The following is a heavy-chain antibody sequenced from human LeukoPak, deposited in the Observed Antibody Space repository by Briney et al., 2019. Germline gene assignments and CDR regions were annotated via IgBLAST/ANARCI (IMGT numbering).Heavy chain of an antibody. V-gene: IGHV3-30*04. CDR3: ARAPRGSSSWYYFDY. CDR2: ISYDGSNK. D-gene: IGHD6-13*01. Sequence: PGRSLRLSCAASGFTFSSYAMHWVRQAPGKGLEWVAVISYDGSNKYYADSVKGRFTISIDNSKNTLYLQMNSLRAEDTAVYYCARAPRGSSSWYYFDYWGQGTLVTVSS. J-gene: IGHJ4*02. CDR1: GFTFSSYA.